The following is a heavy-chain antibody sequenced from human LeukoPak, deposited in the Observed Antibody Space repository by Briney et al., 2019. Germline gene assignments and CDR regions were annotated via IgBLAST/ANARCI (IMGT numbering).Heavy chain of an antibody. CDR2: IKSKTDGGTT. J-gene: IGHJ4*02. V-gene: IGHV3-15*01. CDR3: TTDTGYYYGP. D-gene: IGHD3-10*01. Sequence: GGSLRLSCAASGFTFSSYAMTWVRQAPGKGLEWVGRIKSKTDGGTTDYAAPVKGRFTISRDDSKNTLYLQMNSLKTEDTAVYYCTTDTGYYYGPWGQGTLVTVSS. CDR1: GFTFSSYA.